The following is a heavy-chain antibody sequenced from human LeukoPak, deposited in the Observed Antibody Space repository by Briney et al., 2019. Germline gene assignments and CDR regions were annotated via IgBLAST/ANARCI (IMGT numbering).Heavy chain of an antibody. CDR2: ISTYNGNS. V-gene: IGHV1-18*01. CDR1: GYTFTNFG. J-gene: IGHJ4*02. Sequence: ASVKVSCKASGYTFTNFGISWVRQAPGQGLEWMGWISTYNGNSNHQQKFHGRVPMTTDTSTSTAYMELRSLRSDDTAVYYCARPYDSSGNDLGYWGQGTLVTVSS. CDR3: ARPYDSSGNDLGY. D-gene: IGHD3-22*01.